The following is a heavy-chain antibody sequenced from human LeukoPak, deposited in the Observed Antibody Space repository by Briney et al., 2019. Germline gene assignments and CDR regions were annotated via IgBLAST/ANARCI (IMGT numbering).Heavy chain of an antibody. Sequence: GGSLRLSCAASRVTFSSYALSWVRQAPGKGPEWVSVISGSGETTYYADSVKGRFTISRDNSKNTLYLQMNSLRAEDTAVYYCATLPEWLRFASGWIDYWGQGTLVTVSS. CDR2: ISGSGETT. D-gene: IGHD5-12*01. CDR3: ATLPEWLRFASGWIDY. V-gene: IGHV3-23*01. J-gene: IGHJ4*02. CDR1: RVTFSSYA.